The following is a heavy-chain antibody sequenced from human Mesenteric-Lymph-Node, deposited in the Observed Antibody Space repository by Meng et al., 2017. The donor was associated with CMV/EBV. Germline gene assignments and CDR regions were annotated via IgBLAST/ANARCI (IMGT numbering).Heavy chain of an antibody. V-gene: IGHV6-1*01. J-gene: IGHJ4*02. Sequence: SQTLSLTCAISGDTVSSNCAAWIWIRQSPARGLEWLGRTYYRSKWYNDYVVSVKSRITLNPDTSENQFSLQVNSVTPEDTAVYHCARARGPNYWGQGTLVTVSS. CDR2: TYYRSKWYN. CDR3: ARARGPNY. CDR1: GDTVSSNCAA.